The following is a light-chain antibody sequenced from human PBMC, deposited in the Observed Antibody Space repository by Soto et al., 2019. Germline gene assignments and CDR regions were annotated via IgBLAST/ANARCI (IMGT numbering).Light chain of an antibody. CDR3: QHYKNYPWT. Sequence: EIVLTQSPGTLSLSPGERATLSCRASQSVSNYLAWYQRKPGQAPRLLIYGASSRATGIPDRFSGSGSGTDFTLTISRLEPEDFAVYYCQHYKNYPWTFGQGTKVEIK. V-gene: IGKV3-20*01. CDR1: QSVSNY. CDR2: GAS. J-gene: IGKJ1*01.